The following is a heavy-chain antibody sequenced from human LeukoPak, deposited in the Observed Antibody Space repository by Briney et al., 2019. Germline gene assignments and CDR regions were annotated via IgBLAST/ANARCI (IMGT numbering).Heavy chain of an antibody. CDR3: ARDLRGVVVPAAMVGMDV. Sequence: GGSLRLSCAASGFTFSSYAMPWVRQAPGKGLEWVAVISYDGSNKYYADSVKGRFTISRDNSKNTLYLQMNSLRAEDTAVYYCARDLRGVVVPAAMVGMDVWGQGTTVTVSS. J-gene: IGHJ6*02. D-gene: IGHD2-2*01. CDR1: GFTFSSYA. V-gene: IGHV3-30-3*01. CDR2: ISYDGSNK.